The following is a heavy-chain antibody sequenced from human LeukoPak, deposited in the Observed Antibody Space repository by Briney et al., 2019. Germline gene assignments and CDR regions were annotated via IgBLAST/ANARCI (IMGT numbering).Heavy chain of an antibody. J-gene: IGHJ4*02. CDR3: AGSSQPPVY. CDR1: GGSISSGGSS. D-gene: IGHD3-10*01. V-gene: IGHV4-30-2*01. CDR2: IYHSGNT. Sequence: SQTLSLTCTVSGGSISSGGSSWSWIRQPPGKGLEWIGYIYHSGNTYYNPSLKSRVTISVDRSRNQFSLKLSSVTAADTAVYYCAGSSQPPVYWGQRTLVTVSS.